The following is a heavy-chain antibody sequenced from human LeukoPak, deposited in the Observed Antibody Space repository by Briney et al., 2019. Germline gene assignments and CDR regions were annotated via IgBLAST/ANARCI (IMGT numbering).Heavy chain of an antibody. CDR3: AKDRADSSSRLGAQFDY. CDR2: ISSSSSTI. CDR1: GFSFSSYS. Sequence: GGSLRLSCATSGFSFSSYSMNWVRQAPGKGLEGVAYISSSSSTIYFADSVKGRFTISRDNSKNTLYLQMNSLRAEDTAVYYCAKDRADSSSRLGAQFDYWGQGTLVTVSS. V-gene: IGHV3-48*01. D-gene: IGHD6-6*01. J-gene: IGHJ4*02.